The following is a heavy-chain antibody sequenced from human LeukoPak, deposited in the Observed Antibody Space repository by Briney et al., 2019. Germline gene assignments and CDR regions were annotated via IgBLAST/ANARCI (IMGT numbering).Heavy chain of an antibody. Sequence: ASVKVSCKASGYTFTSYAMNWVRQAPGQGLEWMGWMNPNSGNTGYAQKFQGRVTMTRDTSTSTVYMELSSLRSEDTAVYYCATDGGIAARGYFDYWGQGTLVTVSS. V-gene: IGHV1-8*02. CDR1: GYTFTSYA. CDR3: ATDGGIAARGYFDY. CDR2: MNPNSGNT. D-gene: IGHD6-6*01. J-gene: IGHJ4*02.